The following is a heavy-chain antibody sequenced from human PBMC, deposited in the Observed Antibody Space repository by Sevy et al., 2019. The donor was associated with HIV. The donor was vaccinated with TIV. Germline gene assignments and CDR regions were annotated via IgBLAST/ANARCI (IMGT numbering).Heavy chain of an antibody. CDR1: GYIFSDYN. V-gene: IGHV1-2*06. Sequence: ASVKVSCKTTGYIFSDYNMHWVRQAPGQGLEWMALINPNSGVTIYAHNFRGRVSVTSDTSMSTAYMELCGLTSDDTAVYYCVREDINAPRTLLSFDIWGQGTMVTVSS. D-gene: IGHD3-3*01. J-gene: IGHJ3*02. CDR2: INPNSGVT. CDR3: VREDINAPRTLLSFDI.